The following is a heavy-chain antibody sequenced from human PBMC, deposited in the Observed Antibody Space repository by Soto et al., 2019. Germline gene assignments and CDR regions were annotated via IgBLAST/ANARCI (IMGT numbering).Heavy chain of an antibody. CDR2: IYSGGST. V-gene: IGHV3-53*01. J-gene: IGHJ4*02. CDR3: TTRYSSSLIDY. CDR1: GFTVSSNY. D-gene: IGHD6-6*01. Sequence: TGGSLRLSCAASGFTVSSNYMSWVRQAPGKGLEWVSVIYSGGSTYYADSVKGRFTISRDNSKNTLYLQMNSLRAEDTAVYYCTTRYSSSLIDYWGQGTLVTVSS.